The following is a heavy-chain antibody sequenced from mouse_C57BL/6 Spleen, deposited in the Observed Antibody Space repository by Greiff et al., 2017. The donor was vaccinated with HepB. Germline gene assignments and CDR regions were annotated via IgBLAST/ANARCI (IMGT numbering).Heavy chain of an antibody. J-gene: IGHJ4*01. CDR2: IWSDGST. CDR1: GFSFTSYG. CDR3: ARQSFITTVVATDYAMDY. D-gene: IGHD1-1*01. V-gene: IGHV2-6-1*01. Sequence: VKLVESGPGLVAPSQRLSITCTVSGFSFTSYGVHWVRQPPGKGLEWLVVIWSDGSTTYNSALKSRLSISKDNSKSQVFLKMNSLQTDDTAMYYCARQSFITTVVATDYAMDYWGQGTSVTVSS.